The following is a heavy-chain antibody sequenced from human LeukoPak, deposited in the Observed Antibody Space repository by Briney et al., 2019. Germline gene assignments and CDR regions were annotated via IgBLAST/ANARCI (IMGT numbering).Heavy chain of an antibody. V-gene: IGHV3-43*01. CDR3: VKDLSYESSGYVFDY. D-gene: IGHD3-22*01. Sequence: GGSLRLSCAASGFTFEDYTMHWVRQAPGKTLEWVSLISWDGTPYYPDSVKGRFTNSRDNSKNSLYLQMDTLRSEDAAFYYCVKDLSYESSGYVFDYWGQGTLVTVSS. CDR2: ISWDGTP. J-gene: IGHJ4*02. CDR1: GFTFEDYT.